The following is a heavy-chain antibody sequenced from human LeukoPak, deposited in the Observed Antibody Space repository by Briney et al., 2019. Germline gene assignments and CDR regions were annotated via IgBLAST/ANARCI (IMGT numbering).Heavy chain of an antibody. J-gene: IGHJ6*03. CDR1: GGSISSSSYY. CDR2: IYYSGST. Sequence: SETLSLTCTVSGGSISSSSYYWGWIRQPPGKGLEWIGSIYYSGSTYYNPSLKSRVTISVDTSKNQFSLKLSSVTAADTAVYYCARRQLSGYYNYYYMDVWGKGTTVTVSS. CDR3: ARRQLSGYYNYYYMDV. D-gene: IGHD2-2*01. V-gene: IGHV4-39*01.